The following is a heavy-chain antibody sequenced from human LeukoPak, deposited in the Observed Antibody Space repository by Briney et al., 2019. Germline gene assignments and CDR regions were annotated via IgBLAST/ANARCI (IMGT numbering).Heavy chain of an antibody. CDR2: IKQDGSEK. Sequence: GGSLRLSCAASGLTFSSYWMSWVRQAPGKGLEWVANIKQDGSEKYCVDSVKGRFTISRDNSKNTLYLQMNSLRAEDTAVYYCARDSGFDYWGQGTLVTVSS. V-gene: IGHV3-7*01. CDR3: ARDSGFDY. CDR1: GLTFSSYW. J-gene: IGHJ4*02.